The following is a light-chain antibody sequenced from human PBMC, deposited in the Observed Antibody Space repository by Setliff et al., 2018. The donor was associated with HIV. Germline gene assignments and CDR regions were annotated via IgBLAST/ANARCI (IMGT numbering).Light chain of an antibody. CDR1: NSDVGGYNY. Sequence: ALAQPASVSGSPGQSITISCTGTNSDVGGYNYVSWYVQEPGKAPKLIMYNFTSRPSGISNRFSGSKSGNTASLTISGLRAEDEGDYFCTSYTSSDTYVFGTGTKVTVL. CDR3: TSYTSSDTYV. CDR2: NFT. V-gene: IGLV2-14*03. J-gene: IGLJ1*01.